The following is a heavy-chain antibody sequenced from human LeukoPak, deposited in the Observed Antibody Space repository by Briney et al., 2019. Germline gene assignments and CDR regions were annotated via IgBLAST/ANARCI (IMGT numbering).Heavy chain of an antibody. CDR1: GGSISSSYYY. CDR2: IYYSGST. CDR3: ARRYYYDTSGYWYYFDY. D-gene: IGHD3-22*01. J-gene: IGHJ4*02. V-gene: IGHV4-39*01. Sequence: SETLSLTCTVSGGSISSSYYYWGWIRQPPGTGLEWIGSIYYSGSTYYNPSLKSRVTISVDTSKNQFSLRLSSVTAADTAVYYCARRYYYDTSGYWYYFDYWGQGTLVTVSS.